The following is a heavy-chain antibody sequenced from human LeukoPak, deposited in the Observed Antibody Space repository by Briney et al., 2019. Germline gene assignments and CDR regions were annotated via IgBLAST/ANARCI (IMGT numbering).Heavy chain of an antibody. J-gene: IGHJ3*02. D-gene: IGHD3-16*02. CDR1: GYTFTSYG. V-gene: IGHV1-18*01. CDR2: ISAYNGNT. Sequence: ASVKVSCKASGYTFTSYGISWVRRAPGQGLEWMGWISAYNGNTNYAQKLQGRVTMTTDTSTSTAYMELRSLRSDDTAVYYCARDSGYVWGSYRSSTDAFDIWGQGTMVTVSS. CDR3: ARDSGYVWGSYRSSTDAFDI.